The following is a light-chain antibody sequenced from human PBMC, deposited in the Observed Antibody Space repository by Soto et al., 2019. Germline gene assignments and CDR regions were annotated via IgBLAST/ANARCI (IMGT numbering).Light chain of an antibody. CDR3: QQYDTSPRT. CDR2: AAS. J-gene: IGKJ1*01. Sequence: DIGLTQSPGTLSLPPGNRATLSCRASQNLGSGYLAWYQQKPGQAPRILIYAASSRATGIPDRFSGSGSGTDFSLTISRLEPEDFAVYYCQQYDTSPRTFGQGTKVDI. V-gene: IGKV3-20*01. CDR1: QNLGSGY.